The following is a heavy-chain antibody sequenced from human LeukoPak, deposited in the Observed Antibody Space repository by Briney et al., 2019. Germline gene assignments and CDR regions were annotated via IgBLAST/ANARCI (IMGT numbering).Heavy chain of an antibody. J-gene: IGHJ5*02. CDR3: ASSARGDALYNWFDP. V-gene: IGHV6-1*01. CDR2: TYYRSRCYN. Sequence: SQTLSLTCAIAGDRVSNNRAAWNWIRQSPSRGLEWLGRTYYRSRCYNDYALSVKTRITINADTSKNRISLQLHSVTLEDTAVYYCASSARGDALYNWFDPWGQGTLVTVSS. CDR1: GDRVSNNRAA. D-gene: IGHD2-21*02.